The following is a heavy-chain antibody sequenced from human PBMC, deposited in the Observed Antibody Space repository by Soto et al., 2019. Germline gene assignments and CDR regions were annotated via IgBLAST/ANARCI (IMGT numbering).Heavy chain of an antibody. D-gene: IGHD4-17*01. V-gene: IGHV4-59*08. CDR3: ARRYGDCFAY. CDR1: GGSISSYY. J-gene: IGHJ4*02. CDR2: IYYSGST. Sequence: QVQLQESGPGLVKPSETLSLTCTVSGGSISSYYWSWIRQPPGKGLEWIGYIYYSGSTNYNPSLQSRVTISVATSKNQFSLKLSSVTAADAAVYYCARRYGDCFAYWRQGTLVTVSS.